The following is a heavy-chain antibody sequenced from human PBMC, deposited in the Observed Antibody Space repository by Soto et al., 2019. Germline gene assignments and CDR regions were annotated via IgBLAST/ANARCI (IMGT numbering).Heavy chain of an antibody. V-gene: IGHV1-3*01. Sequence: QVQLVQSGAEVKKPGASVKVSCKASGYTFTTSAIHWVRQAPGQRLEWMGWINVGNGNAKYSQKFQGKVTITRETSASAAYMEVMSQRSEDTAVYYCARDPYTSGWHLDAFDIWSQGTLFTVTS. CDR2: INVGNGNA. J-gene: IGHJ3*02. CDR1: GYTFTTSA. CDR3: ARDPYTSGWHLDAFDI. D-gene: IGHD6-19*01.